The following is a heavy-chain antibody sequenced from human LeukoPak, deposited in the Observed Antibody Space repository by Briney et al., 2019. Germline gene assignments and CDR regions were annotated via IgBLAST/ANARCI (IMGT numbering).Heavy chain of an antibody. CDR1: GGTFSSYA. Sequence: ASVKVSCKASGGTFSSYAISWVRQAPGQGLEWMGGIIPIFGTANYAQKLQGRVTITTDESTSTAYMELSSLRSEDTAVYYCARDRGGYTYSHDYWGQGTLVTVSS. D-gene: IGHD5-18*01. CDR3: ARDRGGYTYSHDY. J-gene: IGHJ4*02. CDR2: IIPIFGTA. V-gene: IGHV1-69*05.